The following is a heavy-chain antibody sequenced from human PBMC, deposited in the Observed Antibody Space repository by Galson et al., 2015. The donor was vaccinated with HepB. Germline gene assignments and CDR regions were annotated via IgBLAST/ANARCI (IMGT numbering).Heavy chain of an antibody. J-gene: IGHJ4*02. D-gene: IGHD6-19*01. V-gene: IGHV1-18*01. CDR1: GYTFTNYG. Sequence: SVKVSCKASGYTFTNYGITWVRQAPRQGLEWMGWISPYNGNTNYAQTLQGRVTMTTDTSTSTAYMELRSLTSDDTAVYYCARAGYSSGWDFWGQGTLVTVSS. CDR3: ARAGYSSGWDF. CDR2: ISPYNGNT.